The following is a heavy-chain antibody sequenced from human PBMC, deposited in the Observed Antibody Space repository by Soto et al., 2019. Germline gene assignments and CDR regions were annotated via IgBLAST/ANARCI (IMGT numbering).Heavy chain of an antibody. J-gene: IGHJ6*02. V-gene: IGHV4-59*01. D-gene: IGHD1-26*01. CDR2: IYYSGST. Sequence: QVQLQESGPGLVKPSETLSLTCTVSGGSISSYYWSWIRQPPGKGLEWIGYIYYSGSTNYNPSLNKRGAILVDTSKKQQSPQLSSVAAAEAAVYYCARTRLAAVGATIPSYYYYGMDVWGQGTTVTVSS. CDR1: GGSISSYY. CDR3: ARTRLAAVGATIPSYYYYGMDV.